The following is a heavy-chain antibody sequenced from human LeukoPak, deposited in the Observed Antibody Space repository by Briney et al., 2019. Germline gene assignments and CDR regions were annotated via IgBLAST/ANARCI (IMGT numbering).Heavy chain of an antibody. Sequence: PSRTLSLTWTVAGASITSYYSSWIRHPHGKGLEWNGYIYSSGSTNYNPSLKSRVTISVDKSKNQFSLKLSSVTAAAPPVYYCARVRGYYYGSGLYYYYGMYVWGQGRTVT. CDR2: IYSSGST. CDR3: ARVRGYYYGSGLYYYYGMYV. V-gene: IGHV4-59*01. J-gene: IGHJ6*02. CDR1: GASITSYY. D-gene: IGHD3-10*01.